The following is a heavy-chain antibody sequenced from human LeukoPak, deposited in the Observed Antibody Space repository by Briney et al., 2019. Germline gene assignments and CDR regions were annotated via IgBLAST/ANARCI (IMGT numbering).Heavy chain of an antibody. Sequence: PGGSLRLSCAVSGFVFSDAWVSWVRQAPGKGLEWVGRIKSKTNGGTTDYAAPVKGRFSISRDDSKNTLFLRMYSLRTEDTGVYYCSTMSAIFGVVIPDYWGQGTLVSVSP. D-gene: IGHD3-3*01. CDR2: IKSKTNGGTT. CDR3: STMSAIFGVVIPDY. J-gene: IGHJ4*02. CDR1: GFVFSDAW. V-gene: IGHV3-15*01.